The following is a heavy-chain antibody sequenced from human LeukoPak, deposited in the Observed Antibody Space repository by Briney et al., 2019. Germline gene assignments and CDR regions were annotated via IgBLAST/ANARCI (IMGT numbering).Heavy chain of an antibody. Sequence: PGGSLRLSCAASGFTFSSYGMHWVRQAPGKGLEGVAVISYDGSNKYYADSVKGRFTISRDNSKNTLYLQMNSLRAEDTAVYYCANSPLDCSGGSCYSSYYYYGMDVWGQGTTVTVSS. V-gene: IGHV3-30*18. CDR3: ANSPLDCSGGSCYSSYYYYGMDV. CDR2: ISYDGSNK. J-gene: IGHJ6*02. D-gene: IGHD2-15*01. CDR1: GFTFSSYG.